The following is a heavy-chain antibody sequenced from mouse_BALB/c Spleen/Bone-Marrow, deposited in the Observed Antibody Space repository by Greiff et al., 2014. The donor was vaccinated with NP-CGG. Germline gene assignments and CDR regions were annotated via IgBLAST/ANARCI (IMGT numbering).Heavy chain of an antibody. D-gene: IGHD3-1*01. CDR2: KSYDGSN. CDR3: ARDRGHYFDY. V-gene: IGHV3-6*02. J-gene: IGHJ2*01. CDR1: GYSITSGYY. Sequence: EVKLEESGPGLVKPSQSLSLTCFVTGYSITSGYYWNWIRQFPGNKLEWMGYKSYDGSNNYNPSLKNRMSITHDTSKNQFFLKLNSVTTEDTGTYYCARDRGHYFDYWGQGTTLTVSS.